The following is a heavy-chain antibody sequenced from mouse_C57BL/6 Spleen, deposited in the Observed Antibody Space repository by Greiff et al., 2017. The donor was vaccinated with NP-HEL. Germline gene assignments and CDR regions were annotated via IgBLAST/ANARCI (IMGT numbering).Heavy chain of an antibody. CDR3: ARDYYGSSPYY. D-gene: IGHD1-1*01. J-gene: IGHJ2*01. V-gene: IGHV1-61*01. CDR2: IYPSDSET. Sequence: QVQLQQPGAELVRPGSSVKLSCKASGYTFTSYWMGWVKQRPGQGLEWIGNIYPSDSETHYNQKFKDKATLTVDKSSSTAYMQLSSLTSEDSAVYYCARDYYGSSPYYWGQGTTLTVSS. CDR1: GYTFTSYW.